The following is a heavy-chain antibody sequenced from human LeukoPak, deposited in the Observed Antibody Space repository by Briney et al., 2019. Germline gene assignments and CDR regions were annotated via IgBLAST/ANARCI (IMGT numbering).Heavy chain of an antibody. CDR2: ISSSSRYV. D-gene: IGHD6-19*01. CDR1: GFTFSDYY. Sequence: GGSLRLSCAASGFTFSDYYMNWIRQAPGKGLEWVSSISSSSRYVYYADSVKGRFTISRDNAKNSLYLQMNSLRAEDTAVYYCARTTTSGWEWGQGTLVTVSS. J-gene: IGHJ4*02. CDR3: ARTTTSGWE. V-gene: IGHV3-21*01.